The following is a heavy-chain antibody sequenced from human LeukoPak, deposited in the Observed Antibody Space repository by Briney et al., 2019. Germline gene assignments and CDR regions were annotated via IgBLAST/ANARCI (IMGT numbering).Heavy chain of an antibody. J-gene: IGHJ4*02. Sequence: SETLSLTCTVSGGSISSYYWSWIRQPPGKGLEWIGYIYYSGSTNYNPSLKSRVTISVDTSKNQFSLKLSSVTAADTAVYYCARTYVVAVAARFDYWGQGTLVTVSS. V-gene: IGHV4-59*12. CDR2: IYYSGST. D-gene: IGHD6-19*01. CDR3: ARTYVVAVAARFDY. CDR1: GGSISSYY.